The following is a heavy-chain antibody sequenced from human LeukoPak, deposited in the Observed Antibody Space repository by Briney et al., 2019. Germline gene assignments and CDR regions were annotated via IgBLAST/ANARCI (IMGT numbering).Heavy chain of an antibody. CDR3: ANALRGDPD. Sequence: NTGGSLRLSCAASGFTFNTYSMNWVRLAPGKGLEWVSSISSSSDYTYYADSVKGRFTISRDNSKNTLYLQMNSLRAEDTAVYYCANALRGDPDWGQGTLVTVSS. CDR1: GFTFNTYS. CDR2: ISSSSDYT. J-gene: IGHJ4*02. V-gene: IGHV3-21*01. D-gene: IGHD3-16*01.